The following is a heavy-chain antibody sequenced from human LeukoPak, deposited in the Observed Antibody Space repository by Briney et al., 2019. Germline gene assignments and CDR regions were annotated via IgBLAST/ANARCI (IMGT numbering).Heavy chain of an antibody. CDR2: ISGSGGST. V-gene: IGHV3-23*01. Sequence: PGGSLRLSCAASGFTFSSYAMSWVRQAPGKGLEWVSAISGSGGSTYYADSVKGRFTISRDNSKNTLYLQMNSLRAEDTAVYYCARGGGEWLVKMRYYFDCWGQGTLVTVSS. J-gene: IGHJ4*02. CDR1: GFTFSSYA. D-gene: IGHD6-19*01. CDR3: ARGGGEWLVKMRYYFDC.